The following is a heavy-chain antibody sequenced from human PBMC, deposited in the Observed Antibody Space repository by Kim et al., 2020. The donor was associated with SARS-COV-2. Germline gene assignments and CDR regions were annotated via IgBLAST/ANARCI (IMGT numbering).Heavy chain of an antibody. CDR1: GFTFSSYE. D-gene: IGHD2-15*01. CDR2: ISSSGSTI. CDR3: ARDSGGNGLGYYYGMDV. V-gene: IGHV3-48*03. Sequence: GGSLRLSCAASGFTFSSYEMNWVRQAPGKGLEWVSYISSSGSTIYYADSVKGRFTISRDNAKNSLYLQMNSLRAEDTAVYYCARDSGGNGLGYYYGMDVWGQGTTVTVSS. J-gene: IGHJ6*02.